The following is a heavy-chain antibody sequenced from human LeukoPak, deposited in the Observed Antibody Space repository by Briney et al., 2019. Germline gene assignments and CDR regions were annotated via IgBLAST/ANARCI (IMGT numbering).Heavy chain of an antibody. D-gene: IGHD4-11*01. V-gene: IGHV1-46*01. Sequence: ASVKVSCKAAGYTFTSYYIHWVRQAPGQGLEWMGIINPSGGSTNYAQKFQGRVTMTRDTSTSTVYMELSSLRSEDSAVYYCARWTTTYLDYWGQGTLVTVSS. CDR3: ARWTTTYLDY. CDR1: GYTFTSYY. CDR2: INPSGGST. J-gene: IGHJ4*02.